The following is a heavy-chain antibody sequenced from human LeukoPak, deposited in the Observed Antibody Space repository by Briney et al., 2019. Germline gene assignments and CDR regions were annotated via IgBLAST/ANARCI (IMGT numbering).Heavy chain of an antibody. D-gene: IGHD1-26*01. J-gene: IGHJ6*02. Sequence: GRSLRLSCAASGFTFSSYGMHWVRQAPGKGLEWVAVISYDGSNKYYADSVKGRFTISRDNSKNTLYLQMNSLRAEDTAVYYCAKGGGRWELLGYYYGMDVWGQGTTVTVSS. CDR3: AKGGGRWELLGYYYGMDV. CDR1: GFTFSSYG. V-gene: IGHV3-30*18. CDR2: ISYDGSNK.